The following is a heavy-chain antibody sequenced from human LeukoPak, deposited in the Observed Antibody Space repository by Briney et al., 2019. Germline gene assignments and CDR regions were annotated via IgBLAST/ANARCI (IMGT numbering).Heavy chain of an antibody. V-gene: IGHV3-33*01. Sequence: PGRSLRLSCAASGFTFSSYGMHWVRQAPGKGLEWVAVIWYDGSDKYYADSVKGRFTISRDNSKNTLYLQLNSLRAEDTAVYYCARDQGAFYYYDSSDPAKNYYYYYGMDVWGQGTTVTVSS. CDR1: GFTFSSYG. D-gene: IGHD3-22*01. CDR2: IWYDGSDK. J-gene: IGHJ6*02. CDR3: ARDQGAFYYYDSSDPAKNYYYYYGMDV.